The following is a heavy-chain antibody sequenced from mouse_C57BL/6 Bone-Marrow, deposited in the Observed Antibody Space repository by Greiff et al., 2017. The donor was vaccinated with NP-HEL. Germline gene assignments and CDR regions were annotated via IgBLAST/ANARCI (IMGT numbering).Heavy chain of an antibody. CDR1: GYSITSGYY. D-gene: IGHD1-1*01. CDR2: ISYDGSN. Sequence: EVKLMESGPGLVKPSQSLSLTCSVTGYSITSGYYWNWIRQFPGNKLEWMGYISYDGSNNYNPSLKNRISITRDTSKNQFFLKLNSVTTEDTATYYCARYYGSSNFDYWGQGTTLTVSS. CDR3: ARYYGSSNFDY. V-gene: IGHV3-6*01. J-gene: IGHJ2*01.